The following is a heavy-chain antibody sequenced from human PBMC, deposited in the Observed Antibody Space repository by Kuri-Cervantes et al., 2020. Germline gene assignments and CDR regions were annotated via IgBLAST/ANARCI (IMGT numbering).Heavy chain of an antibody. CDR2: IYYSGST. Sequence: SETLSLTCTVSGGSISSYYWSWIRQPPGKGLEWIGSIYYSGSTYYNPPLKSRVTISVDTSKNQFSLKLSSVTAADTAVYYCARTITMVRAAFDPWGQGTLVTVSS. CDR3: ARTITMVRAAFDP. V-gene: IGHV4-59*12. J-gene: IGHJ5*02. CDR1: GGSISSYY. D-gene: IGHD3-10*01.